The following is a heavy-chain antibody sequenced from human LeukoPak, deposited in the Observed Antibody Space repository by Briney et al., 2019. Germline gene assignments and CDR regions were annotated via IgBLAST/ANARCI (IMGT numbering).Heavy chain of an antibody. CDR3: AREYSSSWENWFDP. J-gene: IGHJ5*02. CDR2: INEDGREK. V-gene: IGHV3-7*01. CDR1: ALTSSIDW. Sequence: GGSLRLSCAPSALTSSIDWMSWVRHAPENGRGWDAYINEDGREKYYVNSVKGPLTIPRDKAKNSLYLQMNRLRAEDTAVYYCAREYSSSWENWFDPWGQGTLVTVSS. D-gene: IGHD6-13*01.